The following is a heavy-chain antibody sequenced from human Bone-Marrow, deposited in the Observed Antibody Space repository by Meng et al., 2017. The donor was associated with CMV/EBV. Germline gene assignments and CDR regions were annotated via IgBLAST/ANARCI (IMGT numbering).Heavy chain of an antibody. D-gene: IGHD2-21*01. CDR3: ARGIRAYCGGGWQWGLDS. J-gene: IGHJ4*02. CDR1: GFTFTSYS. Sequence: GESLKISCPASGFTFTSYSMHWVRQAPGKGLEWLSAISSSSRYIYYADSVKGRFTVSRDNAKSSLFLQMDGLRAGDTAVYYSARGIRAYCGGGWQWGLDSWGQGILVTVSS. V-gene: IGHV3-21*04. CDR2: ISSSSRYI.